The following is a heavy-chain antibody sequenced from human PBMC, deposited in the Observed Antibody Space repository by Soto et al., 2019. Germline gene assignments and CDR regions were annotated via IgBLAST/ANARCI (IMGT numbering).Heavy chain of an antibody. V-gene: IGHV3-48*01. D-gene: IGHD3-10*01. CDR3: ARERPIGLLDAFDI. CDR2: ISSSSSTI. CDR1: GFTFSSYS. J-gene: IGHJ3*02. Sequence: GGSLRLSCAASGFTFSSYSMNWVRQAPGKGLEWVSYISSSSSTIYYADSVKGRFTISRDNAKNSLYLQMNSLRAEDTAVYYCARERPIGLLDAFDIWGQGTMVTVSS.